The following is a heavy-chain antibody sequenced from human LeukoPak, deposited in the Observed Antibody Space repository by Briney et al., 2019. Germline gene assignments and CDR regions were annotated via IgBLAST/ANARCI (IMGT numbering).Heavy chain of an antibody. V-gene: IGHV3-21*01. J-gene: IGHJ4*02. Sequence: PGGSLRLSCAASGFTFNTYTMDWVRQAPGKGLEWVSSISSNSLYIYYADSLKGRFTISRDNAKNSLYLQMNSLRAEDTAVYYCARKNGLDYWGQGTLVTVSS. CDR1: GFTFNTYT. CDR3: ARKNGLDY. CDR2: ISSNSLYI.